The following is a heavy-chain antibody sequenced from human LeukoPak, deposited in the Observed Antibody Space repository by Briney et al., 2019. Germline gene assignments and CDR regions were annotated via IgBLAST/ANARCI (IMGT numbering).Heavy chain of an antibody. D-gene: IGHD6-19*01. Sequence: SVTLSLTCTVSGGSISSNSYSWGWIRQPPGKGLEWIGSMYYNGSTYYNPSLKSRVTISVDTSKNQFSLKLSSVTAADTAVYYCARGGSSGWYNHYYYYGMDVWGQGTTVTVSS. CDR2: MYYNGST. J-gene: IGHJ6*02. V-gene: IGHV4-39*07. CDR1: GGSISSNSYS. CDR3: ARGGSSGWYNHYYYYGMDV.